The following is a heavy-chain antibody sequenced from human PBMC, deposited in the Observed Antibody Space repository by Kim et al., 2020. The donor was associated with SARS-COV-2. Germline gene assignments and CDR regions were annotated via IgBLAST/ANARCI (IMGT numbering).Heavy chain of an antibody. D-gene: IGHD1-26*01. J-gene: IGHJ4*02. CDR1: GFTFSSYA. CDR2: ISSNGGST. Sequence: GGSLRLSCLDSGFTFSSYAMHWVRQAPGKGLEYVSAISSNGGSTYYADSVKGRFTISRDNSKNTLYLQMSSLRAEDTAVYYCVKRSSVGATHFDYWGQGTLVTVSS. V-gene: IGHV3-64D*09. CDR3: VKRSSVGATHFDY.